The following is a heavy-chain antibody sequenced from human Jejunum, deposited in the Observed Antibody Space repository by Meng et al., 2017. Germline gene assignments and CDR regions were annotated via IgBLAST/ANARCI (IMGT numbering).Heavy chain of an antibody. V-gene: IGHV4-4*02. CDR2: MYQSGTT. Sequence: QVQLQESGPGLVQPSEPLSLTCAVSGASISSGNCWSWVRQPSGKGLEWIGEMYQSGTTNYNPSLKSRVTILLDTSKNQLSLELTSVTAADTAVYYCARHISVTGTRGFDYWGQGTLVTVSS. J-gene: IGHJ4*02. CDR3: ARHISVTGTRGFDY. D-gene: IGHD6-19*01. CDR1: GASISSGNC.